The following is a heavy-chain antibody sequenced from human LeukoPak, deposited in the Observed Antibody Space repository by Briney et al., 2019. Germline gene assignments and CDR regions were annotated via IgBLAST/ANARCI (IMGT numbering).Heavy chain of an antibody. Sequence: ASVKVSCKASGYTFTSYAMHWVRQAPGQRLEWMGWIKAGNGNTKYSQEFQGRVTITRDTSASTAYMELSSLRSEDMAVYYCARALLARDSSSWPGVGRYMDVWGKGTTVTVSS. CDR3: ARALLARDSSSWPGVGRYMDV. D-gene: IGHD6-13*01. CDR2: IKAGNGNT. J-gene: IGHJ6*03. V-gene: IGHV1-3*03. CDR1: GYTFTSYA.